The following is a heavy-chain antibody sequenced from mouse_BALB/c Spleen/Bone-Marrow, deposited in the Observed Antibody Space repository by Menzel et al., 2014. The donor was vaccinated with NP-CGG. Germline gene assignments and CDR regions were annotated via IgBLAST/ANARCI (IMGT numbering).Heavy chain of an antibody. D-gene: IGHD2-4*01. CDR3: ARKRGYDYDYAMDY. CDR2: IWSGGST. J-gene: IGHJ4*01. CDR1: GFSLTSYG. V-gene: IGHV2-2*02. Sequence: QVQLQQPGPGLVQPSQSLSITCTVSGFSLTSYGVHWVRQSPGKGLEWLGVIWSGGSTDYNAAFISRLSISKDNSKSXVLFKMNSLQANDTAIYYCARKRGYDYDYAMDYWGQGTSVTVSS.